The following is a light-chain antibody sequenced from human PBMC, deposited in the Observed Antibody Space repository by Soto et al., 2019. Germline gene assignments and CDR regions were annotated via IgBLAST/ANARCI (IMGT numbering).Light chain of an antibody. CDR2: GAS. CDR1: QGISSW. J-gene: IGKJ5*01. V-gene: IGKV1-12*01. Sequence: QMTECPSSVSASVGDRGTSTCRASQGISSWLAWYQQKPGKDPKILIYGASSLHSGVPSRFSGSGSGKDFTLTISSLHPEDFETYYCQQANSFQITGGHGTRLEIK. CDR3: QQANSFQIT.